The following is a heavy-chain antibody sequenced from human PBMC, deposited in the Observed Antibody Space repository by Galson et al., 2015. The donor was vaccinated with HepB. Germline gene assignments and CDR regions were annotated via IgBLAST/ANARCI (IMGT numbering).Heavy chain of an antibody. CDR2: ISGSGGST. J-gene: IGHJ4*02. Sequence: SLRLSCAASGFTFSSYAMSWVRQAPGKGLEWVSAISGSGGSTYYADSVKGRFTISRDNSKNTLYLQMNSLRAEDTAVYYCAHWGGSSRPGSYSFDYWGQGTLVTVSS. CDR1: GFTFSSYA. D-gene: IGHD2-2*01. V-gene: IGHV3-23*01. CDR3: AHWGGSSRPGSYSFDY.